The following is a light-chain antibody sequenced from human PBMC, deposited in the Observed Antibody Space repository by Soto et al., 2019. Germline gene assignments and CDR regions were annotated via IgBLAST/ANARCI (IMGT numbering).Light chain of an antibody. CDR1: SGHSSYI. Sequence: QSVLTQSSSASASLGSSVKLTCTLSSGHSSYIIAWHQQQPGKAPRYLMKLEGSGSYNKRSGVPDRFSGSSSGADRYLTISNLQSEDEADYYCETWDSNTVVFGGGTKVTVL. CDR2: LEGSGSY. CDR3: ETWDSNTVV. J-gene: IGLJ2*01. V-gene: IGLV4-60*03.